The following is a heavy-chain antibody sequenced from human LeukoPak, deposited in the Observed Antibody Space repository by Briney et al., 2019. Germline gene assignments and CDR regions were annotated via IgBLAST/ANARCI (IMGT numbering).Heavy chain of an antibody. Sequence: SETLSLTCAVSGGSISRGVSYWSWIRRPAGKGLEWIGRIYPSGSTDYNPSLKSRVTISVDTSKNQFSLNLSSVTAADTAVYYCAGEFRYWGQGILVTVSS. V-gene: IGHV4-61*02. D-gene: IGHD3-10*01. CDR2: IYPSGST. CDR1: GGSISRGVSY. CDR3: AGEFRY. J-gene: IGHJ4*02.